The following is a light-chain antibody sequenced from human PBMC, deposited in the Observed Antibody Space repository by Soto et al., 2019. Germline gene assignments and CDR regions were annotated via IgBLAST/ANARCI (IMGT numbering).Light chain of an antibody. V-gene: IGLV1-44*01. J-gene: IGLJ1*01. Sequence: QSVLTQSPSASGTPGQGVTISCSGSSSNIGSNTVDWYQQFPGTAPKLLIYSNIKRPSGVPDRFSGSKSDTSASLTIRGLQSEDEADYFCATWDGSLSAYVFGTGTKVTVL. CDR2: SNI. CDR1: SSNIGSNT. CDR3: ATWDGSLSAYV.